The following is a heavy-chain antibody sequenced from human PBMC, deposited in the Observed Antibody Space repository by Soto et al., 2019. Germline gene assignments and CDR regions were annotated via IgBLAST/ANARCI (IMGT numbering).Heavy chain of an antibody. CDR3: ARGQGAAIGDYYYHGMDV. Sequence: EVQLVESGGGLVQPGGSLKLSCAASGFIFSGSAIHWVRQASGKGLEWVGRIRSRANNFATSSAASVKGRFTFSRDDSKNTAYLQMITLKPADTAVYYCARGQGAAIGDYYYHGMDVCGQGTTVTVSS. V-gene: IGHV3-73*02. CDR1: GFIFSGSA. D-gene: IGHD2-2*02. J-gene: IGHJ6*02. CDR2: IRSRANNFAT.